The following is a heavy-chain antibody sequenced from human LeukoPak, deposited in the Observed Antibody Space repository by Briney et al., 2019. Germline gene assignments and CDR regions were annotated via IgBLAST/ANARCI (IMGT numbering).Heavy chain of an antibody. Sequence: SETLSLTCTVSGGSISSYYWSWIRQPPGKGLEWIGNIYYSESTTYNPSLKSRVIISMATSKNQFSLKLSSVTAADTAVYYCARLTGGNAAWFDPWGQGTLVTVSS. J-gene: IGHJ5*02. V-gene: IGHV4-59*01. CDR1: GGSISSYY. D-gene: IGHD4-23*01. CDR2: IYYSEST. CDR3: ARLTGGNAAWFDP.